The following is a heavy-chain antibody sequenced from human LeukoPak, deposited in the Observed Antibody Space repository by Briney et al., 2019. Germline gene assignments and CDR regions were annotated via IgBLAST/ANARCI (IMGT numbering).Heavy chain of an antibody. CDR3: AELGITMIGGV. V-gene: IGHV3-7*01. CDR2: IREDGSQK. CDR1: GFTFSSSW. Sequence: PGGSLRLSCVATGFTFSSSWMTWVRQAPGKGLEWVASIREDGSQKTAVDSVRGRFTISRDNAKNSVYLQMDSLRAEDTAVYYCAELGITMIGGVWGKGTTVTISS. J-gene: IGHJ6*04. D-gene: IGHD3-10*02.